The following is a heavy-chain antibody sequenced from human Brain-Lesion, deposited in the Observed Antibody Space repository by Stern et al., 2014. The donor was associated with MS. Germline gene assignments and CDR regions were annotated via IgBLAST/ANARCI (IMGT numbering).Heavy chain of an antibody. CDR3: ATYYYDSTGYNDF. V-gene: IGHV1-2*04. J-gene: IGHJ4*02. D-gene: IGHD3-22*01. CDR2: INPKSGGT. Sequence: VQLVQSGAEVKKPGASVKVSCKASGYTFTGYYMHWVRQAPGQGLEGMGWINPKSGGTNYAQKFQGWVTMTRDTSINTAYMELSRLRSDDTAVYYCATYYYDSTGYNDFWGQGTLVTVS. CDR1: GYTFTGYY.